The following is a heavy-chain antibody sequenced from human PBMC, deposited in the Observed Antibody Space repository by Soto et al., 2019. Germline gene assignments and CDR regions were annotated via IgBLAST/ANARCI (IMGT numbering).Heavy chain of an antibody. V-gene: IGHV3-23*01. CDR1: GFTFSSYA. CDR3: AKVSTGYYYYFDS. D-gene: IGHD3-9*01. Sequence: GSLRLSCAASGFTFSSYAMSWVRQAPGKGLEWVSGIGGSGSSTFYADSVKGRLTISRDNSKNTLYLQMNSLRAEDTAVYHCAKVSTGYYYYFDSWGRGTLVTVS. J-gene: IGHJ4*02. CDR2: IGGSGSST.